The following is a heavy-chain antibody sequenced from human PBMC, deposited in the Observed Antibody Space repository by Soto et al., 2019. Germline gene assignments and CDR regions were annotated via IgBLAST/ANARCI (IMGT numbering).Heavy chain of an antibody. Sequence: PGESLKISCKGSGYSFTGYWIGWVRQMPGKGLEWMGIIYPGDSDTRYSPSFQGQVTILADKSISTAYLQWSSLKASDTAMYYCARHLTGDEYSSSPAYYYYGMDVWGQGTTVTVS. CDR1: GYSFTGYW. J-gene: IGHJ6*02. V-gene: IGHV5-51*01. D-gene: IGHD6-6*01. CDR3: ARHLTGDEYSSSPAYYYYGMDV. CDR2: IYPGDSDT.